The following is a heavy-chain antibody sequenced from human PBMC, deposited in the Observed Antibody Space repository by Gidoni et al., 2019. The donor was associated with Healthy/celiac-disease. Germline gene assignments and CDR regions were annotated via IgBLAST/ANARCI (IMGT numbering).Heavy chain of an antibody. D-gene: IGHD3-3*01. Sequence: QVQLVESGGGVVQPGMSLRLSCAASGFPFSSSAMHWVPKATGKGLEWVAGISYDGSNKYYADSVKGRFTISRDNSKNTLYLQMNSLRAEDTAVYYCARSSRRFLEWLVWEYFQHWGQGTLVTVSS. CDR1: GFPFSSSA. V-gene: IGHV3-30*04. CDR3: ARSSRRFLEWLVWEYFQH. CDR2: ISYDGSNK. J-gene: IGHJ1*01.